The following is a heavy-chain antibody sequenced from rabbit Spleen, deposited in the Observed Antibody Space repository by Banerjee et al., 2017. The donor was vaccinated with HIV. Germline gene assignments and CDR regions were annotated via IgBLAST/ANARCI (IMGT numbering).Heavy chain of an antibody. V-gene: IGHV1S40*01. CDR2: IEVGNSDFT. CDR3: ARDLVAVIGWNFSL. Sequence: QSLEESGGDLVKPGASLTLTYTAGGFSFSSSDYMCWVRQAPGKGLEWVACIEVGNSDFTYFATWAKGRFPISKTSSTTVTLQVTRLTAADTATYLCARDLVAVIGWNFSLWGPGTLVTVS. CDR1: GFSFSSSDY. J-gene: IGHJ4*01. D-gene: IGHD1-1*01.